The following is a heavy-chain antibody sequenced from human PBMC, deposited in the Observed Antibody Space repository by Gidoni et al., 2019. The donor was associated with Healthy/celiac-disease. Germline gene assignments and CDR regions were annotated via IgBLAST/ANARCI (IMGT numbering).Heavy chain of an antibody. CDR1: GFPFTSYA. V-gene: IGHV3-23*01. Sequence: EVQLLESGGGLVQPGGSLRLSCAAPGFPFTSYAMRWVRQAPGTGLGWVSAISGSGGSTYYADSVKGRFTISRDNSKNTLYLQMNSLRAEDTAVYYCAKARGPLSSYGAFDIWGQGTMVTVSS. CDR3: AKARGPLSSYGAFDI. D-gene: IGHD5-18*01. CDR2: ISGSGGST. J-gene: IGHJ3*02.